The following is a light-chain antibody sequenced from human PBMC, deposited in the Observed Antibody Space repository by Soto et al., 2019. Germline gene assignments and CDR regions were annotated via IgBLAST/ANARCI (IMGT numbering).Light chain of an antibody. CDR3: MQSTQLPPT. Sequence: DVVMTQTPLSLSVTPGQPASISCKSSQSLLHITGETFLFWYLQKPGQSPRLLIYEVSTRVSGVPDRFSGSGSGTDFTLEISRVETDDVGIYYCMQSTQLPPTFGQGTRLEI. CDR1: QSLLHITGETF. V-gene: IGKV2D-29*02. J-gene: IGKJ5*01. CDR2: EVS.